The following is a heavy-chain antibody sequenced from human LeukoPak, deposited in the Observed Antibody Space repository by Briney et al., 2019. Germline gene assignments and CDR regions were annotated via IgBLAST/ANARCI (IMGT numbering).Heavy chain of an antibody. V-gene: IGHV3-30*03. CDR2: ISYDGTNN. J-gene: IGHJ3*02. CDR1: GFTFSNFG. Sequence: GGSLSLSCAASGFTFSNFGMHWVRQAPGKGLEWVAFISYDGTNNYYADSVKGRFTISRDNAKNSLYLQMNSLRAEDTAVYYCARDTTLRGDAFDIWGQGTMVTVSS. CDR3: ARDTTLRGDAFDI. D-gene: IGHD1-1*01.